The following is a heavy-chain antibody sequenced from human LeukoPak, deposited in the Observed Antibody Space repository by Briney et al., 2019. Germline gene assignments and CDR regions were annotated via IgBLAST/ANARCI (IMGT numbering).Heavy chain of an antibody. CDR2: ISSSSYYI. CDR3: ARAWNYYDYYYYGMDV. V-gene: IGHV3-21*01. CDR1: GFTFSSYS. D-gene: IGHD3-10*01. Sequence: KSGGSLRLSCAASGFTFSSYSMNWVRQAPGKGLEWISSISSSSYYIYYADSVKGRFTISRDNAKNSLYLQMNSLRAEDTAVYYCARAWNYYDYYYYGMDVWGQGTTVTVSS. J-gene: IGHJ6*02.